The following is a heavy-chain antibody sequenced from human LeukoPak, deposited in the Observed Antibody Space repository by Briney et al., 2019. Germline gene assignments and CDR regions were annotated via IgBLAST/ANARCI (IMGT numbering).Heavy chain of an antibody. CDR2: IWYDGSNK. CDR1: GFAFSTYG. J-gene: IGHJ4*02. Sequence: GGSLRLSCAASGFAFSTYGMHWVRQAPGKGLEWVAVIWYDGSNKYYADSVEGRFTISRDNSKNTLHLQMNSLRAEDTAVYYCARALSTAARTTQFDYWGQGTLVTVSS. V-gene: IGHV3-33*01. D-gene: IGHD6-6*01. CDR3: ARALSTAARTTQFDY.